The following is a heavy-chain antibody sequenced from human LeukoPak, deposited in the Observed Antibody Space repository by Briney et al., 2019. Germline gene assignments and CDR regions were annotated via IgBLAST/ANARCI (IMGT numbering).Heavy chain of an antibody. J-gene: IGHJ6*03. CDR3: ARDSYGYYCMDV. CDR2: ISYSGST. CDR1: GGSISSYY. V-gene: IGHV4-59*01. Sequence: SETLSLTCTVSGGSISSYYWNWIRQPPGKGLEWIGYISYSGSTNYNPSLKSRVTISLDTSKNQFSLKLSSVTAADTAVYYCARDSYGYYCMDVWGKGTTVTVSS. D-gene: IGHD4-17*01.